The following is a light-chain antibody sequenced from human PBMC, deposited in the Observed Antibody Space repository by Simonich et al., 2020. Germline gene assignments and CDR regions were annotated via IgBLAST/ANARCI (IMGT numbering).Light chain of an antibody. CDR2: DAS. CDR3: QQRSNWIT. V-gene: IGKV3-11*01. Sequence: EIVLTQSPATLSLSPGERANLSCRASQSVSSYLAWYQQKPGKAPRLLIYDASNRATGSPARFSGSGSGTDFTLTISSLEPEDFAVYYCQQRSNWITFGQGTRLEIK. J-gene: IGKJ5*01. CDR1: QSVSSY.